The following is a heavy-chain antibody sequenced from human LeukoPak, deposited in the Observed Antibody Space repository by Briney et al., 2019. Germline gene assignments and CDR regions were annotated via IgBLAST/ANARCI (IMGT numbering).Heavy chain of an antibody. CDR3: AREASGSYMFFAY. Sequence: ASVKASCKASGGTFSSYAISWVRQAPGQGLEWMGRIIPIFGTANYAQKFQGRVTITADKSTSTAYMELSSLRSEDTAVYYCAREASGSYMFFAYWGQGTLVTVSS. D-gene: IGHD1-26*01. CDR2: IIPIFGTA. V-gene: IGHV1-69*06. CDR1: GGTFSSYA. J-gene: IGHJ4*02.